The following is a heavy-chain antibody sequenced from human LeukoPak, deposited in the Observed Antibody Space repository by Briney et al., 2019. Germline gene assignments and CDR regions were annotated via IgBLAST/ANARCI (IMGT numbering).Heavy chain of an antibody. V-gene: IGHV1-18*01. CDR1: GYTFTSYG. CDR2: ISAYNGNT. J-gene: IGHJ4*02. D-gene: IGHD3-10*01. Sequence: ASVKISCKASGYTFTSYGISWVRQAPGQGIEWMGWISAYNGNTNYAQKLHGRATMATDTSTSTAYMELRSLRSDDTAVYYCARGRSYYYGSGSYLHWGQGTLVAVCS. CDR3: ARGRSYYYGSGSYLH.